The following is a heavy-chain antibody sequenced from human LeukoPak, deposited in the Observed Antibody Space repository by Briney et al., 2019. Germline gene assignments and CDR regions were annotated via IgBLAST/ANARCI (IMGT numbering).Heavy chain of an antibody. CDR3: AGGRTYSSSSDY. Sequence: PSETLSLTCTVSGGSISSSSFYWGWIRQPPGKGLEWIGSIFSGGSTYYNPSLKSRVTISVDTSKNQFSLKLSSVTAADTAVYYCAGGRTYSSSSDYWGQGTLVTVSS. CDR2: IFSGGST. J-gene: IGHJ4*02. D-gene: IGHD6-6*01. V-gene: IGHV4-39*07. CDR1: GGSISSSSFY.